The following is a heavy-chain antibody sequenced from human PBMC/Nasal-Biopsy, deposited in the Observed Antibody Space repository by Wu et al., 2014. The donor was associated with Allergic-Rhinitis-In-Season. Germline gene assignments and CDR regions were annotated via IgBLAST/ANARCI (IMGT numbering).Heavy chain of an antibody. Sequence: TLSLTCTVSGGSISSGSYYWSWIRQPAGKGLEWIGRIYTSGSTNYNPSLKSRVTMSVDTSKNQFSLKLSSVTAADTAVYYCARAYSSSWYERSGCWFDPWGQGTLVTVSS. V-gene: IGHV4-61*02. CDR1: GGSISSGSYY. CDR3: ARAYSSSWYERSGCWFDP. J-gene: IGHJ5*02. D-gene: IGHD6-13*01. CDR2: IYTSGST.